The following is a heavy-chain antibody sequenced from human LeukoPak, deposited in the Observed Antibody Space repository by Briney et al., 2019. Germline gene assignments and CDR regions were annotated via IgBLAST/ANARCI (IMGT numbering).Heavy chain of an antibody. CDR2: IYPGDSDT. CDR3: AIDENGAGGIDY. V-gene: IGHV5-51*01. CDR1: GYSFTGYW. J-gene: IGHJ4*02. D-gene: IGHD3-16*01. Sequence: GESLKISCKGSGYSFTGYWIGGVRQMPGKGLGWMGIIYPGDSDTRYSPSFQGQVHISADKTISTAYMQWSSLKASDTAMYYCAIDENGAGGIDYWGQGTLVTVSS.